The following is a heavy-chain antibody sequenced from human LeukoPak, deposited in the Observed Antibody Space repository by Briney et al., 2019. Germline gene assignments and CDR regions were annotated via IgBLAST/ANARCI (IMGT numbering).Heavy chain of an antibody. V-gene: IGHV4-4*07. CDR1: GGSISTYY. Sequence: SETLSLTCTVPGGSISTYYWSWLRQPAGKGLDWIGRIYTSGSTNYNPSLKSRVTMSVDTSKNQFSLKLSSVTAADTAVYYCARGIAPEAFDIWGQGTMVTVSS. J-gene: IGHJ3*02. D-gene: IGHD6-13*01. CDR2: IYTSGST. CDR3: ARGIAPEAFDI.